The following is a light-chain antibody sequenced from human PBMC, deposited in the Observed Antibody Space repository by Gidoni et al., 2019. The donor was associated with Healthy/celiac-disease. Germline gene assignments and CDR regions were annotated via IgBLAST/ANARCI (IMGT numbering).Light chain of an antibody. V-gene: IGLV1-51*02. CDR2: ENN. J-gene: IGLJ2*01. CDR1: SSNIGNNY. Sequence: QSVLTQPPSVSAAPGQKVTISCSGSSSNIGNNYVSWYQQLPGTAPKLLIYENNKRPSGIPDRFSGSKSGTSATLGITGLQTGDEADYYCGTWDSSLSAGGVFGGGTKLXV. CDR3: GTWDSSLSAGGV.